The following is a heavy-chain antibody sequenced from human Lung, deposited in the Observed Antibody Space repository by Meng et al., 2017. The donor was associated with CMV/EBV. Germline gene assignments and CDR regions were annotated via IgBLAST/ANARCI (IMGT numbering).Heavy chain of an antibody. V-gene: IGHV4-4*07. D-gene: IGHD1-26*01. J-gene: IGHJ4*02. CDR3: ATGSGDFDH. Sequence: QVNLQESGPGLVKPSETLSLTCSVSGVSIRGFYWSWIRQPAGKGLEWMGRIYINGDTNYNPSLKSRVTISTDTSKNQISLRLTSVTAADTAIYYCATGSGDFDHWGRGTLVTVAS. CDR1: GVSIRGFY. CDR2: IYINGDT.